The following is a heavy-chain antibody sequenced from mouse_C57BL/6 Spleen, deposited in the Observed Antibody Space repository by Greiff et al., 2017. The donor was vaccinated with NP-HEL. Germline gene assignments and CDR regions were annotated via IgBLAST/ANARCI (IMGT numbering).Heavy chain of an antibody. J-gene: IGHJ2*01. D-gene: IGHD4-1*01. Sequence: EVHLVESGGGLVKPGGSLKLSCAASGFTFSSYAMSWVRQTPEKRLEWVATISDGGSYTYYPDNVKGRFTISRDNAKNNLYLQMSHLKSEDTAMYYCARDGANWDGDYWGQGTTLTVSS. CDR3: ARDGANWDGDY. V-gene: IGHV5-4*01. CDR1: GFTFSSYA. CDR2: ISDGGSYT.